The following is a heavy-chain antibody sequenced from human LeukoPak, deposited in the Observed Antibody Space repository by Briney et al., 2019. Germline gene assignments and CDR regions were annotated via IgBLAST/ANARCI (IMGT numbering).Heavy chain of an antibody. D-gene: IGHD5-12*01. V-gene: IGHV3-74*01. CDR2: INSDGSST. CDR1: GFTFSGYW. J-gene: IGHJ4*02. Sequence: PGGSLRLSWAASGFTFSGYWTHCVRHAPGTGLVWVSRINSDGSSTSYADSVKGRFTTSRDNAKNTLYLQMNSLRAEDTAVYYWLRDVNSGYFSANYWGQGTLVTVSS. CDR3: LRDVNSGYFSANY.